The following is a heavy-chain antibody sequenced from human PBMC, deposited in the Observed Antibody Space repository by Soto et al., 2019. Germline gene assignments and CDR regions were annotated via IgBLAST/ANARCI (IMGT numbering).Heavy chain of an antibody. V-gene: IGHV1-46*01. J-gene: IGHJ4*02. CDR1: GYTFTSYY. CDR2: INPSGGST. D-gene: IGHD2-8*01. CDR3: ARDALWNCTNGVCYDRLVDY. Sequence: GASVKVSCKASGYTFTSYYMHWVRQAPGQGLEWMGIINPSGGSTSYAQKFQGRVTMTRDTSTSTVYMELSSLRSEDTAVYYCARDALWNCTNGVCYDRLVDYWGQGTLVTVSS.